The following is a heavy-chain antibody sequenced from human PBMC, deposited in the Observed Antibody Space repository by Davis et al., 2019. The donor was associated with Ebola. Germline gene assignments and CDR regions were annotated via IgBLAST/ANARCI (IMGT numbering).Heavy chain of an antibody. CDR2: IIPIFGTA. CDR1: GGTFSSYA. CDR3: ASSTTVTTYYYYYGMDV. J-gene: IGHJ6*02. Sequence: AASVKVSCKASGGTFSSYAISWVRQAPGQGLEWMRGIIPIFGTANYAQKFQGRVTITADESTSTAYMELSSLRSEDTAVYYCASSTTVTTYYYYYGMDVWGQGTTVTVSS. D-gene: IGHD4-17*01. V-gene: IGHV1-69*13.